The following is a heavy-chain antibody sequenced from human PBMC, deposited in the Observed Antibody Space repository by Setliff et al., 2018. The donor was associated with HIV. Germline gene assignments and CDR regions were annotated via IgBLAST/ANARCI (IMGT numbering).Heavy chain of an antibody. D-gene: IGHD6-19*01. Sequence: PGGSLRLSCAASGFTFSGYSMNWVRQAPGKGLEWVSTIRHSNPYEYYADSVKGRFTISRDNAKKSLYLQMNSLSAEDTAVYYCARGGDSSASDHWGQGTLVTVSS. J-gene: IGHJ4*02. CDR2: IRHSNPYE. V-gene: IGHV3-21*01. CDR3: ARGGDSSASDH. CDR1: GFTFSGYS.